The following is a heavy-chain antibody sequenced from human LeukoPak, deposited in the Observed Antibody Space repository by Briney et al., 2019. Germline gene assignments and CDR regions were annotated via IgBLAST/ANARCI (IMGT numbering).Heavy chain of an antibody. J-gene: IGHJ4*02. CDR2: IYYTGST. CDR1: GGSISGYY. V-gene: IGHV4-59*08. CDR3: ARRTYSASYWKHFDY. Sequence: SETLSLTCTVSGGSISGYYWSWIRPSPGKGLESIGFIYYTGSTNYNPSLNSRVTISLDTSKNQFSLKLNSVTAADTAVYFCARRTYSASYWKHFDYWGQGTLVTVPS. D-gene: IGHD1-26*01.